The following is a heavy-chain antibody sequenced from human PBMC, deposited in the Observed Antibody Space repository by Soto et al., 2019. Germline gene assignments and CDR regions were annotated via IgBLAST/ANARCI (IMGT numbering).Heavy chain of an antibody. D-gene: IGHD2-15*01. CDR2: IVVGSGNT. Sequence: SVKVSCKASGFTFTSSAMQRVRQARGQRLEWIGWIVVGSGNTNYAQKFQERVTITRDMSTSTAYMELSSLRSEDTAVYYCAADRYCSGGSCYDAFDIWGQGTMVTVSS. CDR1: GFTFTSSA. CDR3: AADRYCSGGSCYDAFDI. V-gene: IGHV1-58*02. J-gene: IGHJ3*02.